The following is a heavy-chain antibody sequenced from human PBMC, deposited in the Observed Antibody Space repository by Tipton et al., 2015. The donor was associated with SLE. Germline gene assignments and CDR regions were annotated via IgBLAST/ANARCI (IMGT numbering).Heavy chain of an antibody. Sequence: LRLSCIVSGASISSRAYYWGWIRQPPGKGLEWIGFIYYTGSTYYNPSLKSRVTISVDTSKNQFSLKLSSVTAADTAVYYCARGRSWFDPWGQGTLVTVSS. CDR2: IYYTGST. J-gene: IGHJ5*02. CDR1: GASISSRAYY. V-gene: IGHV4-39*07. CDR3: ARGRSWFDP.